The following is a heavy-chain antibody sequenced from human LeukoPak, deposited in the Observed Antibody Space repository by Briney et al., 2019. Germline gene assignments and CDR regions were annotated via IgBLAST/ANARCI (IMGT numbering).Heavy chain of an antibody. CDR1: GFIFSSYA. D-gene: IGHD5-12*01. CDR3: ARAVDIVATTPFDL. Sequence: PGGSLRLSCAASGFIFSSYAMTWVRRAPGKGLEWVSTISGSDDSTYYADSVKGRFTISRDNSKNTVYLDMNSLRAEDTAVYYCARAVDIVATTPFDLWGQGTMVTVSS. CDR2: ISGSDDST. J-gene: IGHJ3*01. V-gene: IGHV3-23*01.